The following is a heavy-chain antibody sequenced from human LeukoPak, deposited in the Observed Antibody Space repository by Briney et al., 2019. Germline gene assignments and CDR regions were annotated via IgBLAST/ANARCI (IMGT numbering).Heavy chain of an antibody. CDR1: GFTFSSYG. Sequence: GGSLRLSCAASGFTFSSYGMHWVRQAPGKGLEWVAVIWFDGSNKYYADSVKGRFTISRDNSKNTLYLQMNSLRAEDTAVYYCARDEGDDFWSPQGDYWGQGTLVTVSS. J-gene: IGHJ4*02. D-gene: IGHD3-3*01. CDR3: ARDEGDDFWSPQGDY. CDR2: IWFDGSNK. V-gene: IGHV3-33*01.